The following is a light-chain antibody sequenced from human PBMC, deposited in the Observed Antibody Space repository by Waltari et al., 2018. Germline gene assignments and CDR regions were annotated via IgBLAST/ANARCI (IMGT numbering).Light chain of an antibody. CDR1: QDITNE. Sequence: DIQMTQSPSSLSASVGDRVTITCRASQDITNELVWFQQRPGKAPKRLIYAASSLQIGVPSRFSGSGFGTEFTLTISSLQPEDFATYYCLQHNNYPRTFGQGTKVEIK. CDR2: AAS. J-gene: IGKJ1*01. CDR3: LQHNNYPRT. V-gene: IGKV1-17*01.